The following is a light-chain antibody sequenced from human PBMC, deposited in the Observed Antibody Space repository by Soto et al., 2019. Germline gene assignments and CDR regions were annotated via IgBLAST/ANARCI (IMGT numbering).Light chain of an antibody. CDR3: SSYAGSTNFYV. Sequence: QSALTQPPSASGSPGQSVTISCTGTSSDVGSYNYVSWFQQHPDEAPKLIIYEVSQRPSGVPDRFSGSKSGNMASLTVSGLQAEDEADYYCSSYAGSTNFYVFGTGTKVTVL. CDR2: EVS. J-gene: IGLJ1*01. CDR1: SSDVGSYNY. V-gene: IGLV2-8*01.